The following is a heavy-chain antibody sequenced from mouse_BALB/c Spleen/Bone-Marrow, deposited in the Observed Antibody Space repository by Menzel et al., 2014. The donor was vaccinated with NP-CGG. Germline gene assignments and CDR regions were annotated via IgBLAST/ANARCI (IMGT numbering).Heavy chain of an antibody. CDR3: VRYYGSSYYYAMDY. CDR1: GFTFNTYA. Sequence: EVKLEESGGGLVQPKGSLKLSCAASGFTFNTYAMNWVRQAPGKGLEWVARIRSKSNNYAIYYADSVKDRFTISRDDSQSMLYLQMNNLKTEDTAMYYCVRYYGSSYYYAMDYWGQGTSVTVSS. J-gene: IGHJ4*01. D-gene: IGHD1-1*01. V-gene: IGHV10-1*02. CDR2: IRSKSNNYAI.